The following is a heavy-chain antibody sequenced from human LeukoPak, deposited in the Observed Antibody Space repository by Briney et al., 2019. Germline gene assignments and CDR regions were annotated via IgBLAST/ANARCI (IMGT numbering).Heavy chain of an antibody. V-gene: IGHV4-34*01. Sequence: SETLSLTCGVYGGXFSDYLWNWIRQPPGKGLEWIGEISHSGNTNYNPSLKSRVAMSVDTSRNQFSLNLNTVTAADTAVYYCAREMITNRGGYDSWGQGTLVTVSS. CDR1: GGXFSDYL. CDR2: ISHSGNT. D-gene: IGHD3-16*01. CDR3: AREMITNRGGYDS. J-gene: IGHJ4*02.